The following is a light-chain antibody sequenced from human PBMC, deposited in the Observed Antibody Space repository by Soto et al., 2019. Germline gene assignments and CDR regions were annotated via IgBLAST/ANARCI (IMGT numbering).Light chain of an antibody. V-gene: IGLV2-14*01. CDR2: EVT. CDR1: NTDVGQGKS. Sequence: QSVLTQPASVSGSRGQSVTISCVGRNTDVGQGKSVSWYQQGPDKAPKLVIFEVTNRPSGVSNRFSGSRSGSTASLTISGLQADDEGDYFCVSYTDTDTLVFGTGTKLTVL. J-gene: IGLJ1*01. CDR3: VSYTDTDTLV.